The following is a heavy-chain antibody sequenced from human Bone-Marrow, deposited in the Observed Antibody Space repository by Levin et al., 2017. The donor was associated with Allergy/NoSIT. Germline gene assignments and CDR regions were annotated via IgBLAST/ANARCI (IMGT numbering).Heavy chain of an antibody. Sequence: KTSETLSLTCSVSGDSITGYHWSWIRQPPGKGLEWIGYIYYNGSTYYNPSLKSRVTISLDTSKTQFSLKLTSVTAADTAVFYCARTRPLPPDEHYGMDVWGQGTTVTVSS. CDR1: GDSITGYH. J-gene: IGHJ6*02. CDR2: IYYNGST. CDR3: ARTRPLPPDEHYGMDV. V-gene: IGHV4-59*01.